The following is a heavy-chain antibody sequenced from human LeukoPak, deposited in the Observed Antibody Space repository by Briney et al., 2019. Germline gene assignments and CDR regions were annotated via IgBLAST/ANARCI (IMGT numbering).Heavy chain of an antibody. CDR3: ARTSIAAAGTEYYFDY. D-gene: IGHD6-13*01. J-gene: IGHJ4*02. CDR1: GFTFSSYG. CDR2: IRHDGSKK. V-gene: IGHV3-33*07. Sequence: GGSLRLSCEASGFTFSSYGIYWVRQTPGTGLEWVAFIRHDGSKKYYGDSVKGRFTISRDNAKNSLYLQMNSLRAEDTAVYYCARTSIAAAGTEYYFDYWGQGTLVTVSS.